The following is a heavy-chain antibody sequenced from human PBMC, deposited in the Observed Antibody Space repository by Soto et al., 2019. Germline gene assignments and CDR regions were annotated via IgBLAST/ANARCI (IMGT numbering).Heavy chain of an antibody. CDR1: GFTFSDSY. D-gene: IGHD2-8*01. V-gene: IGHV3-11*01. CDR2: ISSRSSTI. CDR3: ASGTNGAFFVY. Sequence: QVQLVESGGGLVKPGGSLRLSCAASGFTFSDSYMSWIRQAPGKGLEWVSYISSRSSTIFYADSVKGRFTISRDNVKNSLYLQMTSLRAEDTAVYYCASGTNGAFFVYWGQGILVTVSS. J-gene: IGHJ4*02.